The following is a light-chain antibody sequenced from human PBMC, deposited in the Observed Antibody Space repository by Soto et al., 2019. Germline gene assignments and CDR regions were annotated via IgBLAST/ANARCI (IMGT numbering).Light chain of an antibody. Sequence: EIVLTQSPGTLSLSPGEGATLSCRASQSISSSYLAWYQQNPGQAPRLLIYEASSRATGIPDRFSGSGSGTDFTLTISRLEPEDFAVYYCQQYRTFGQGTKVDIK. J-gene: IGKJ1*01. CDR3: QQYRT. V-gene: IGKV3-20*01. CDR2: EAS. CDR1: QSISSSY.